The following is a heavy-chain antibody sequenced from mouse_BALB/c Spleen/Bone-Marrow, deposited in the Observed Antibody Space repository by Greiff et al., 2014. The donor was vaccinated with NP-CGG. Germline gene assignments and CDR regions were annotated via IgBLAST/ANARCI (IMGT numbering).Heavy chain of an antibody. CDR1: GYTFTDYC. CDR2: IYPGSGNT. D-gene: IGHD1-1*01. Sequence: QLKQSGPELVKPGASVKISCKASGYTFTDYCINWVKQKPGQGLEWIGWIYPGSGNTQYNEKFKGKATLTVDTSSNTAYMQLSSLTSEGTAVYFCARPPYYYGSRPYWYFDVWGAGTTVTVSS. V-gene: IGHV1-84*02. J-gene: IGHJ1*01. CDR3: ARPPYYYGSRPYWYFDV.